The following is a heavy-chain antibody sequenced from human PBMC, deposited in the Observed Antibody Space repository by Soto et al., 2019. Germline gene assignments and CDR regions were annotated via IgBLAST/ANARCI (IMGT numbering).Heavy chain of an antibody. D-gene: IGHD2-2*01. CDR3: ARSICSSTGCYVFYFDY. Sequence: PGESLKISCKGSGYSFTSYWIGSVRQMPGKGLEWMGIIYPGDSDTRYSPSFQGQVTISADKSISTAYLQWSSLKASDTAMYYCARSICSSTGCYVFYFDYWGQGTLVTVSS. V-gene: IGHV5-51*01. J-gene: IGHJ4*02. CDR1: GYSFTSYW. CDR2: IYPGDSDT.